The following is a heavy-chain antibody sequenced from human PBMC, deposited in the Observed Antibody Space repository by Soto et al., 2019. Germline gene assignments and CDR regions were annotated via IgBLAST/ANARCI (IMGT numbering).Heavy chain of an antibody. V-gene: IGHV3-48*03. Sequence: PGGSLRLSCAVSGLTFSSYEMNWVRQAPEKGLEGVSYISPSGTTIYADSVRGRFTISRDNAKNSLYLQMNSLRAEDTAVYYCARGGYCDTTTCYRLNAFDVWGQGTVVTVSS. CDR3: ARGGYCDTTTCYRLNAFDV. CDR1: GLTFSSYE. CDR2: ISPSGTTI. D-gene: IGHD2-2*01. J-gene: IGHJ3*01.